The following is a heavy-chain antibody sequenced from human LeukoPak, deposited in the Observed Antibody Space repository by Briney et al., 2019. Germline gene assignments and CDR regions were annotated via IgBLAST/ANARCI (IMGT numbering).Heavy chain of an antibody. J-gene: IGHJ3*02. V-gene: IGHV4-61*02. CDR1: GDSISSGDYY. CDR2: ISSSGST. D-gene: IGHD3-22*01. CDR3: ARGPYSYDSSGAFDI. Sequence: SETLSLTCTVSGDSISSGDYYWSWIRQPAGKGLEWIGRISSSGSTNYNPSLKSRVTISVDTSENQFSLKLSSVTAADTAVYFCARGPYSYDSSGAFDIWGQGTMVTVSS.